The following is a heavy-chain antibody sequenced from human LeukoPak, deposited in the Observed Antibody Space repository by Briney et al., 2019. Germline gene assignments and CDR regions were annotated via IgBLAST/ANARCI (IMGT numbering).Heavy chain of an antibody. CDR3: ARVGGHFDWFRS. CDR1: GGSISSYY. J-gene: IGHJ5*01. Sequence: SETLSLTCTVSGGSISSYYWSWIRQPPGKGLEWIGYIYYSGSTLYNPSLQSRVMISVETSKNQFSLKLSSVTAADTAVYYCARVGGHFDWFRSWGQGTLVTVDS. D-gene: IGHD3-3*02. V-gene: IGHV4-59*12. CDR2: IYYSGST.